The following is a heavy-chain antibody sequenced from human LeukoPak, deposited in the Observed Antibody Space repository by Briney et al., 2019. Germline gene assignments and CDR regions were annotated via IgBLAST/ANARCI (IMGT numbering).Heavy chain of an antibody. Sequence: PGGSLRLSCAASGFISSSFGMHWVRQTPGKGLEWLALIWSDGSSKYYAESVKGRFIISRDNSKNTLYLQMNSLRAEDTAVYYCAKGNYYDSSGYYSDYWGQGTLVTVSS. CDR2: IWSDGSSK. J-gene: IGHJ4*02. CDR3: AKGNYYDSSGYYSDY. D-gene: IGHD3-22*01. V-gene: IGHV3-33*06. CDR1: GFISSSFG.